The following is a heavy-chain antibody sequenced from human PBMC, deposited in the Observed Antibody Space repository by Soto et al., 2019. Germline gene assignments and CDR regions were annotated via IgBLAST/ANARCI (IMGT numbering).Heavy chain of an antibody. CDR2: IVVGSGNT. CDR3: AADPLYYYDSSGPYAFDI. CDR1: GCTFTSSA. Sequence: SVKVACKASGCTFTSSAVQWVRQARVQRLEWIGWIVVGSGNTNYAQKFQERVTITRNMSTSTAYMELSSLRSEDTAVYYCAADPLYYYDSSGPYAFDIWGQGTMVTVSS. V-gene: IGHV1-58*01. D-gene: IGHD3-22*01. J-gene: IGHJ3*02.